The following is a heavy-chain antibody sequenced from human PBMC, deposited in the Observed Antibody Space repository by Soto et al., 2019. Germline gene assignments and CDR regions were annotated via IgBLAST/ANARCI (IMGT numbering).Heavy chain of an antibody. D-gene: IGHD6-6*01. CDR2: IKQDGNEK. CDR1: GFTFSSYW. CDR3: ARVASLAAFY. Sequence: EVQLVESGGGLVQPGGSLRLSCADSGFTFSSYWTSWVRQAPGKGLEWVANIKQDGNEKYYVDSVKGRFTISRDNAKNSLYLQMNSLRAEDTAVYYCARVASLAAFYWGQGTLVTVSS. V-gene: IGHV3-7*05. J-gene: IGHJ4*02.